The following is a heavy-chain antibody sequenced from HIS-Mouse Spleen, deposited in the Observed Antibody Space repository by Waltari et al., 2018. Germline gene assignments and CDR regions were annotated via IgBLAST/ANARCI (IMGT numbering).Heavy chain of an antibody. J-gene: IGHJ4*02. CDR2: IDWDDDK. CDR1: GFSLSTSGIC. CDR3: ARIAEGYTSGWYAFDY. D-gene: IGHD6-19*01. Sequence: QVTLRESGPALVKPTQTLTLTFTFSGFSLSTSGICVSWILQPPGKALEWLARIDWDDDKYYSTSLKTRLTISKDTSKNQVVLTMTNMDPVDTATYYCARIAEGYTSGWYAFDYWGQGTLVTVSS. V-gene: IGHV2-70*15.